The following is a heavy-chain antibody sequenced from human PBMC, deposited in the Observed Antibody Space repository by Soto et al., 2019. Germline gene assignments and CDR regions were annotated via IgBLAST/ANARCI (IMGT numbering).Heavy chain of an antibody. J-gene: IGHJ6*02. D-gene: IGHD3-3*01. CDR2: IIPIFGTA. CDR1: GGTFSSYA. Sequence: ASVKVSCKASGGTFSSYAISWVRQAPGQGLEWMGGIIPIFGTANYAQKFQGRVTITADESTSTAYMELSSLRSEDTAVYYCARDPLGRITFFGVERGFVNGMDVWGQATTVTVSS. CDR3: ARDPLGRITFFGVERGFVNGMDV. V-gene: IGHV1-69*13.